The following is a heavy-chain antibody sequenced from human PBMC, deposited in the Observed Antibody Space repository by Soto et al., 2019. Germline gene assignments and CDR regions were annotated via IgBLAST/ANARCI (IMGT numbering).Heavy chain of an antibody. CDR1: GFTISEYS. Sequence: GGSLTLSCSASGFTISEYSMHWGRQAPGKGLQYVSTISIDGDITYYADSVEGRFTISRDNSKNTLYLQINSLSPEDTAVYYCVKVSTFYDILAVYYSTNFFDPWGQGTLVTVSS. J-gene: IGHJ5*02. V-gene: IGHV3-64D*06. CDR2: ISIDGDIT. D-gene: IGHD3-9*01. CDR3: VKVSTFYDILAVYYSTNFFDP.